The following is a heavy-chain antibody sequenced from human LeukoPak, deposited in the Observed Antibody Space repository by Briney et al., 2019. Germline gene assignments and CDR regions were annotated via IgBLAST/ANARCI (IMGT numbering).Heavy chain of an antibody. D-gene: IGHD1-14*01. V-gene: IGHV3-48*01. CDR2: ISRSSSTI. J-gene: IGHJ4*02. CDR3: AKGRPVIPSYFDY. CDR1: GFTFSSYS. Sequence: GGSLRLSCAVSGFTFSSYSMNWVRQAPGKGLEWVSYISRSSSTIHYADSVKGRFTISRDNAKNSLYLQMNSLRAEDTALYYCAKGRPVIPSYFDYWGQGTLVTVSS.